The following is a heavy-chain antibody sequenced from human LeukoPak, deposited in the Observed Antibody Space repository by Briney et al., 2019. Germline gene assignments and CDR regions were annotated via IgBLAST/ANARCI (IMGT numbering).Heavy chain of an antibody. CDR2: INPSGGST. D-gene: IGHD2-15*01. V-gene: IGHV1-46*01. Sequence: ASVKVSCTTSGYTFTGYYMHWVRQAPGQGLEWMGIINPSGGSTSYAQKFQGRVTMTRDTSTSTVYMELSSLRSEDTAVYYCARETRIPRKGFDYWGQGTLVTVSS. CDR1: GYTFTGYY. J-gene: IGHJ4*02. CDR3: ARETRIPRKGFDY.